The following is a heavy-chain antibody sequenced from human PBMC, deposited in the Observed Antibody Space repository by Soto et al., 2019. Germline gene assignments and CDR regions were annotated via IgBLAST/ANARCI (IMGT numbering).Heavy chain of an antibody. Sequence: SVKVSCKASGGTFSSYAISWVRQAPGQGLEWMGGIIPIFGTANYAQKFQGRVTIIADKSTSTAYMELSSLRSEDTAVYYCARDRRFLEWLTNYYYGMDVWGQGTTVTVSS. J-gene: IGHJ6*02. D-gene: IGHD3-3*01. CDR3: ARDRRFLEWLTNYYYGMDV. V-gene: IGHV1-69*06. CDR2: IIPIFGTA. CDR1: GGTFSSYA.